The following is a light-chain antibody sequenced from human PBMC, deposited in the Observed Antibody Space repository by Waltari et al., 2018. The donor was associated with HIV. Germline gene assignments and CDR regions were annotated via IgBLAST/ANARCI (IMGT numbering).Light chain of an antibody. V-gene: IGLV1-40*01. CDR1: SSNIGAGYD. J-gene: IGLJ2*01. Sequence: QSVLTQPPSVSGAPGQRVTISCTGSSSNIGAGYDVHWYKHLPGTAPKLLIYGNSNRPSGVPDRFSGSKSGTSASLAITGLQAEDAADYYCQSYDSSLSGGDVVFGGGTKLTVL. CDR2: GNS. CDR3: QSYDSSLSGGDVV.